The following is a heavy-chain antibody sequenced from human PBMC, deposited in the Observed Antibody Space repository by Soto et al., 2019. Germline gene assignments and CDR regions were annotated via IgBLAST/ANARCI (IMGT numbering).Heavy chain of an antibody. CDR2: ISGSGGSI. CDR1: GFTFSSYA. J-gene: IGHJ5*02. V-gene: IGHV3-23*01. D-gene: IGHD1-20*01. Sequence: GGSLRLSCAASGFTFSSYAMSWFRQAPGKGLEWVSAISGSGGSIYDADSVKGRFTISRDNSENTLYLQMNSLRAEDTAVYYCAKDRYNWNRGGPDPWGQGTLVTVSS. CDR3: AKDRYNWNRGGPDP.